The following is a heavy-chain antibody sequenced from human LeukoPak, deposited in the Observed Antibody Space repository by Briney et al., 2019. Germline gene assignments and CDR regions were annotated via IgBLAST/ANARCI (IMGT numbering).Heavy chain of an antibody. CDR1: GGSISSYY. D-gene: IGHD3-22*01. J-gene: IGHJ4*02. CDR2: IYTSGST. CDR3: AREGDSSGYPGIIDY. V-gene: IGHV4-4*07. Sequence: PSETLSLTCTVSGGSISSYYWSWIRQPAGKGLEWIGRIYTSGSTNYNPSLKSRVTMSVDTSKNQFSLKLSSVTAADTAVYYRAREGDSSGYPGIIDYWGQGTLVTVSS.